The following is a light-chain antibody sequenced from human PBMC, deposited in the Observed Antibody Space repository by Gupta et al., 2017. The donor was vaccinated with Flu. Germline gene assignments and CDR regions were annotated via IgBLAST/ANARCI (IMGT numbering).Light chain of an antibody. J-gene: IGLJ3*02. V-gene: IGLV1-47*01. CDR2: MNN. CDR1: SSNIGRDF. CDR3: SAWDGTLSGRLV. Sequence: VPLSCSASSSNIGRDFVYWYQQIPGKAPKLLIFMNNQRPSGVPDRFSGSTSGTSASPAIRGLRSEDEAAYDGSAWDGTLSGRLVFGGGTKLTVL.